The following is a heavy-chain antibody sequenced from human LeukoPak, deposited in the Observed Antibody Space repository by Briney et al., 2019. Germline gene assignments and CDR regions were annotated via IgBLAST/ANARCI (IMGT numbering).Heavy chain of an antibody. CDR2: IYYSGST. J-gene: IGHJ4*02. CDR3: ARVSAVVNWDY. V-gene: IGHV4-31*03. CDR1: GGSISSGGYY. Sequence: SQTLSLTCTVSGGSISSGGYYWSWIRQHPGKGLGWIGYIYYSGSTYYNPSLKSRVTISVDTSKNQFSLKLSSVTAADTAVYYCARVSAVVNWDYWGQGTLVTVSS. D-gene: IGHD3-22*01.